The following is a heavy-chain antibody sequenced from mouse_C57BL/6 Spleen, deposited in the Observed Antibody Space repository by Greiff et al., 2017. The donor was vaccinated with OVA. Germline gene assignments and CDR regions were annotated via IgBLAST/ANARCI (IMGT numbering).Heavy chain of an antibody. Sequence: VQLQESGAELVKPGASVKMSCKASGYTFTSYWITWVKQRPGQGLEWIGDIYPGSGSTNYNEKFKSKATLTVDTSSSTAYMQLSSLTSEDSAVYYCARRMDYDDAMDYWGQGTSVTVSS. J-gene: IGHJ4*01. CDR2: IYPGSGST. D-gene: IGHD2-4*01. CDR3: ARRMDYDDAMDY. V-gene: IGHV1-55*01. CDR1: GYTFTSYW.